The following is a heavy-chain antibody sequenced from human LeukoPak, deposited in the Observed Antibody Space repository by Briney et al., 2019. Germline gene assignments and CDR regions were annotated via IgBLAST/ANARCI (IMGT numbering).Heavy chain of an antibody. CDR2: IKPDGSEK. D-gene: IGHD5-18*01. CDR1: GFSFRDHW. J-gene: IGHJ4*02. Sequence: GGSLRLSCAGSGFSFRDHWMSWLRQAPGKGPEWVAHIKPDGSEKYYVDSVKGRLTISRDNAKNSLYLQMNSLRVEDTAVYYCVRDSLVGYGHRYFDCWGQGTLVTVSS. V-gene: IGHV3-7*01. CDR3: VRDSLVGYGHRYFDC.